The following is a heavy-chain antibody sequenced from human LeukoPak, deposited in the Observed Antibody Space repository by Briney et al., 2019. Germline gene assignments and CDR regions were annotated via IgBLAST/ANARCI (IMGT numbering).Heavy chain of an antibody. CDR3: AKVLVLVSANRYYFDY. Sequence: PGGSLRLPCAASGLTFSGSAMSWVRQAPGKGLEWVSLISGSGNSTYYADSAKGRFTISRDNSKNTLYLQMNSLRAEDTAVYYCAKVLVLVSANRYYFDYWGQGTLVTVSS. CDR2: ISGSGNST. CDR1: GLTFSGSA. J-gene: IGHJ4*02. V-gene: IGHV3-23*01. D-gene: IGHD2-15*01.